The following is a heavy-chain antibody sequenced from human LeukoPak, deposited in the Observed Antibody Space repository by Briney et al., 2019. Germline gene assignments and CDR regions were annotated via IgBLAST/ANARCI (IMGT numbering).Heavy chain of an antibody. CDR3: AREDARGRADY. CDR2: IYYSGST. J-gene: IGHJ4*02. V-gene: IGHV4-61*01. CDR1: GGSISSGTYY. Sequence: SETLSLTCIVSGGSISSGTYYWGWIRQPPGKGLEWIGYIYYSGSTNYNPSLKSRVTISVDTSKNQFSLKLSSVTAADTAVYYCAREDARGRADYWGQGTLVTVSS.